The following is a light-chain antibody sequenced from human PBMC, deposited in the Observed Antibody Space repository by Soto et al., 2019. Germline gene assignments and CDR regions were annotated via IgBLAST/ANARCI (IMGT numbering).Light chain of an antibody. CDR2: GAS. CDR3: QQYGSSPLT. J-gene: IGKJ4*01. CDR1: QSFRSSY. Sequence: EIVLTQSPGTLSLSPVERATLSCRASQSFRSSYLAWYQQKPGQAPRLLIYGASSRATGIPDRFSGSGSGTDFTLTISRLEPEDFAVYYCQQYGSSPLTFGGGTKVEIK. V-gene: IGKV3-20*01.